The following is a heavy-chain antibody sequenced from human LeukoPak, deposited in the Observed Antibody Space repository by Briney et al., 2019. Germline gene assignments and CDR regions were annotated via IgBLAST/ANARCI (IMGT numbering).Heavy chain of an antibody. CDR3: ARALNYIDY. Sequence: ASVKVSCKAYGGTFSSYAISWVRQAPGQGLEWMGGIIPIFGTANYAQKFQGRVTITTDESTSTAYMELSSLRSEDTAVYYCARALNYIDYWGQGTLVTVSS. D-gene: IGHD3-10*01. CDR2: IIPIFGTA. J-gene: IGHJ4*02. V-gene: IGHV1-69*05. CDR1: GGTFSSYA.